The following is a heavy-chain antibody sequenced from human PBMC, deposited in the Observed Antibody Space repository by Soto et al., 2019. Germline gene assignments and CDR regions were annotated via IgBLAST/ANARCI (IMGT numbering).Heavy chain of an antibody. CDR1: GFTFNNYG. CDR3: AKEESTIGWSLDY. CDR2: ISYDGTYK. Sequence: GGSLRLSCAASGFTFNNYGMYWVRQAPGKGLEWMALISYDGTYKFYEDSVKGRFTVSRDNSKNTLYLQMDSLRAEDTAVYYCAKEESTIGWSLDYWGQGTLVTVSS. J-gene: IGHJ4*02. D-gene: IGHD6-19*01. V-gene: IGHV3-30*18.